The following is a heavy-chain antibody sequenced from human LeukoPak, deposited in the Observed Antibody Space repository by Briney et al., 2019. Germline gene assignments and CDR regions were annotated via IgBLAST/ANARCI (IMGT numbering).Heavy chain of an antibody. J-gene: IGHJ4*02. D-gene: IGHD6-13*01. CDR3: ARVIGSAARGR. CDR2: IKEDGSER. Sequence: GGSLRLSCAASGFTFSSYWLSWVRQPPGKGLEWVANIKEDGSERYYVDSVKGRFTISRDNAKNSMYLQMNSLRAEDTAVYYCARVIGSAARGRWGQGTLVTVSS. V-gene: IGHV3-7*05. CDR1: GFTFSSYW.